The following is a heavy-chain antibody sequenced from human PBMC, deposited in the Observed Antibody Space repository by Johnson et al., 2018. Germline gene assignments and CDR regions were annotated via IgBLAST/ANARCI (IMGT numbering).Heavy chain of an antibody. CDR3: ATAVAGTRVLSD. CDR1: GFTFNSYS. V-gene: IGHV3-21*01. J-gene: IGHJ4*02. CDR2: ITSSSSYI. D-gene: IGHD6-19*01. Sequence: VQLVESGGGVVQPGRSLRLSCAASGFTFNSYSMNWVRQAPGKGLEWVSSITSSSSYIYYADSVKGRFTISRDNAKNSLYLQMNSLRAEDTAVYYCATAVAGTRVLSDWGQGTLVTVSS.